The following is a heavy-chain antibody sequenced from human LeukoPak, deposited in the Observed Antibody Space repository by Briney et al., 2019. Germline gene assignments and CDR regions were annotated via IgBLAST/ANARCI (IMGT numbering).Heavy chain of an antibody. CDR1: GFTFSSYA. CDR2: ISGSGGRT. J-gene: IGHJ6*03. Sequence: PGGSLRLSCAASGFTFSSYAMSWVRQAPGKGLEWVSGISGSGGRTYYADSVKGRFTISRDNSKNTLSLQMNSLRAEDTAVYYCARDGGSWYAPDYYYYMDVWGKGTTVTVSS. CDR3: ARDGGSWYAPDYYYYMDV. V-gene: IGHV3-23*01. D-gene: IGHD6-13*01.